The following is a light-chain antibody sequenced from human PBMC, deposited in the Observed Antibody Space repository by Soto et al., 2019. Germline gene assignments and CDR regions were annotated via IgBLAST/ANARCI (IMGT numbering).Light chain of an antibody. CDR2: EGS. J-gene: IGLJ1*01. CDR3: CSYAGSIV. CDR1: SSDVGSYNL. Sequence: QSALTQPASVPGSPGQSITISCTGTSSDVGSYNLVSWYQQHPGKAPKLMIYEGSKRPSGVSNRFSGSKSGNTASLTISGLQAEDEADYYCCSYAGSIVFGTGTKLTVL. V-gene: IGLV2-23*01.